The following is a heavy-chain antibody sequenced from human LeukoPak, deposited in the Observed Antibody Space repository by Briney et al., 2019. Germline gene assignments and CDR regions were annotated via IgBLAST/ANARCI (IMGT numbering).Heavy chain of an antibody. Sequence: GGSLRLSCAASGFTFSSYSMNWVRQAPGKGLEWVSSISSSSSYIYYADSVKGRFTISRDNSKNTLYLQMNSLRGEDTAVYYCARDEYYYGAGSFVHYGMDVWGQGTTVTVSS. CDR3: ARDEYYYGAGSFVHYGMDV. V-gene: IGHV3-21*01. J-gene: IGHJ6*02. D-gene: IGHD3-10*01. CDR1: GFTFSSYS. CDR2: ISSSSSYI.